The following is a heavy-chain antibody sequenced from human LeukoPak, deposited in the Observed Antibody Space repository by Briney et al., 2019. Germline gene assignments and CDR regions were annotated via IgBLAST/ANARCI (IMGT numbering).Heavy chain of an antibody. Sequence: PGRSLRLSCTASGFTFGDYAMSWVRQAPGKGLGWVGFIRSKAYGGTTEYAASVKGRFTISRDDSKSIAYLQMNSLKTEDTAVYYCTRLYCSGGSCYFDELPADYWGQGTLVTVSS. V-gene: IGHV3-49*04. CDR1: GFTFGDYA. D-gene: IGHD2-15*01. CDR3: TRLYCSGGSCYFDELPADY. J-gene: IGHJ4*02. CDR2: IRSKAYGGTT.